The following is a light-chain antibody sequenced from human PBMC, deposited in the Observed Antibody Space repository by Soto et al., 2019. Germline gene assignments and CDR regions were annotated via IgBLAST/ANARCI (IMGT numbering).Light chain of an antibody. CDR3: QQYGSSPRT. V-gene: IGKV3-20*01. CDR1: QNIFSNY. J-gene: IGKJ1*01. CDR2: GAS. Sequence: EIVLTQSPGTLSLSPGERATLFCRASQNIFSNYLTWYQQKPGQAPRRLIFGASIRATGIPDRFSGSGSGTDFTLTISSLEPYDFAVYYCQQYGSSPRTFGQGTTA.